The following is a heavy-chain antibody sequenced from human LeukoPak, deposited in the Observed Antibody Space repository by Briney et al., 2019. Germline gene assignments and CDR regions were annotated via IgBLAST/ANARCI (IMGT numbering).Heavy chain of an antibody. CDR1: GGSISGYY. J-gene: IGHJ4*02. CDR3: ARGYFDWLGQGFDY. Sequence: SETLSLTCTVSGGSISGYYWSWIRQPAGKGLEWIGRIYTSGSTNYNPSLKSRLTMSVDTSKNQFSLNLSSVTAADTAVYYCARGYFDWLGQGFDYWGQGTLVTVSS. D-gene: IGHD3-9*01. CDR2: IYTSGST. V-gene: IGHV4-4*07.